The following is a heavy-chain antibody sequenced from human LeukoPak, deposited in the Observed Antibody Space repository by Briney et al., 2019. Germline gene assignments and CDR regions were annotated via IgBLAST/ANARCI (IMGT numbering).Heavy chain of an antibody. Sequence: GGSLRLPCAASGFTVSSNHMSWVRQAPGKGLEWVPVIYSGGSTYYADSVKGRFTISRDNSKNTLYLQMNSLRAEDTAVYYCARHRLYSTYYFDYWGQGTLVTVSS. CDR1: GFTVSSNH. D-gene: IGHD2-21*01. CDR3: ARHRLYSTYYFDY. CDR2: IYSGGST. J-gene: IGHJ4*02. V-gene: IGHV3-66*04.